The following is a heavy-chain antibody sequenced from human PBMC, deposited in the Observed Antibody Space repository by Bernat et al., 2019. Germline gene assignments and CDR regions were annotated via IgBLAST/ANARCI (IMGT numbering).Heavy chain of an antibody. V-gene: IGHV4-34*01. CDR3: ARGPGYSSSYPQDI. D-gene: IGHD6-13*01. CDR2: INHSGST. Sequence: QVQLQQWGAGLLKPSETLSLTCAVYGGSFSGYYWSWIRQPPGKGLEWIGEINHSGSTNYNPSLKSRVTISVDTSKNQFSLKLSSVTAADTAVYYCARGPGYSSSYPQDIWGQGTMVTVSS. J-gene: IGHJ3*02. CDR1: GGSFSGYY.